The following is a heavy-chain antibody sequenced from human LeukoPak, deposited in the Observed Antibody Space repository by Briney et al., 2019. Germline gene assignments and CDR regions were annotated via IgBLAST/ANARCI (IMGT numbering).Heavy chain of an antibody. D-gene: IGHD3-3*01. J-gene: IGHJ4*02. V-gene: IGHV2-70*11. Sequence: SGPALVKPTRTLTLTCTCSGFSLSTSGMYVSWIRQPPGKALEWLARIDWDDAKYYSTSLKTRLTISKDTSKNQVVLTMTNMDPVDTATYYCAHGQTGVDQFDYWGQGTLVTVSS. CDR1: GFSLSTSGMY. CDR3: AHGQTGVDQFDY. CDR2: IDWDDAK.